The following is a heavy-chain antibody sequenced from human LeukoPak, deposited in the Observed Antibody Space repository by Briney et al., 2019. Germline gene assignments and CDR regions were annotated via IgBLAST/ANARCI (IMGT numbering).Heavy chain of an antibody. CDR1: GGSISSGSYY. Sequence: SETLSLTCTVSGGSISSGSYYWSWIRQPAGKGLEWIGRIYTSGSTNYNPSLKSRVTISVDTSKSQFSLKLSSVTAADTAVYYCARAQTGDDAFDIWGQGTMVTVSS. CDR3: ARAQTGDDAFDI. CDR2: IYTSGST. J-gene: IGHJ3*02. D-gene: IGHD1-1*01. V-gene: IGHV4-61*02.